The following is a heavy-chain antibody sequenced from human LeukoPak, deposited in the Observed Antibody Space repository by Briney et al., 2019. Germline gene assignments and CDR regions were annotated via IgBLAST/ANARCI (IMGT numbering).Heavy chain of an antibody. V-gene: IGHV3-23*01. D-gene: IGHD1-1*01. J-gene: IGHJ5*02. Sequence: PGGSLRLSCAASGFTFSTYVMSWVRQAPGKGLEWVSTIRGSGGSTYYADSVKGRFTISRDNSKNTLYLEMNSLRADDTAVYYCAKYIQNVLAVFDPWGQGTLVTVSS. CDR2: IRGSGGST. CDR1: GFTFSTYV. CDR3: AKYIQNVLAVFDP.